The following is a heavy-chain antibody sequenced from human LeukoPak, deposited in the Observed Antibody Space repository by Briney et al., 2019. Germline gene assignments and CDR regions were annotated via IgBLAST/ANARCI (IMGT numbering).Heavy chain of an antibody. CDR1: GYTFTGYY. CDR3: ARDFYAGWLFEYFQH. V-gene: IGHV1-2*06. CDR2: INPNSGGT. D-gene: IGHD3-22*01. J-gene: IGHJ1*01. Sequence: ASVKVSCKASGYTFTGYYMHWVRQAPGQGLGWMGRINPNSGGTNYAQKFQGRVTMTRDTSISTAYMELSRLRSDDTAVYYCARDFYAGWLFEYFQHWGQGTLVTVSS.